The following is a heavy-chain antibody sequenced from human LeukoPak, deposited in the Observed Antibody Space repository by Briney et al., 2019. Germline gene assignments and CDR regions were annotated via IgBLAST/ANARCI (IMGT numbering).Heavy chain of an antibody. V-gene: IGHV3-11*01. Sequence: PGGSLRLSCAASGFTVSSNYMSWIRQAPGKGLEWVSYISSSGSTIYYADSVKGRFTISRDNAKNSLYLQMNSLRAEDTAVYYCARMNSGSYYAGGYYFDYWGQGTLVTVSS. CDR2: ISSSGSTI. CDR1: GFTVSSNY. D-gene: IGHD1-26*01. CDR3: ARMNSGSYYAGGYYFDY. J-gene: IGHJ4*02.